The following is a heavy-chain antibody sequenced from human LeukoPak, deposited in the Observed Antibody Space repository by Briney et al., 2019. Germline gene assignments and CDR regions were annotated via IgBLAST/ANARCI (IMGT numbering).Heavy chain of an antibody. CDR2: IYYSGST. CDR3: AREEYGGNTGFDY. Sequence: SQTLSLTCTVSGGSISSGGYYWSWIRQHPGKGLEWIGYIYYSGSTYYNPSLKSRVTISVDTSKNQFSLKLSSVTAADTAVYYCAREEYGGNTGFDYWGQGTLVTVSS. D-gene: IGHD4-23*01. V-gene: IGHV4-31*03. CDR1: GGSISSGGYY. J-gene: IGHJ4*02.